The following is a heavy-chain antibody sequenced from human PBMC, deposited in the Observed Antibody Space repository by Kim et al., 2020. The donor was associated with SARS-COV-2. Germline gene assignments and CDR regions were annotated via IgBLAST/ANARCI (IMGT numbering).Heavy chain of an antibody. J-gene: IGHJ4*02. CDR2: ISSSSSYI. CDR3: ARALGYDFWSGYYSGDY. Sequence: GGSLRLSCAASGFTFSSYSMNWVRQAPGKGLEWVSSISSSSSYIYYADSVKGRFTISRDNAKNSLYLQMNSLRAEDTAVYYCARALGYDFWSGYYSGDYWGQGTLVTVSS. V-gene: IGHV3-21*01. D-gene: IGHD3-3*01. CDR1: GFTFSSYS.